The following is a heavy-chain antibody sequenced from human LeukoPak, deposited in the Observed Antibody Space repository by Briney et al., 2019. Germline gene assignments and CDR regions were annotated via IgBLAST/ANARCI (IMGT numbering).Heavy chain of an antibody. J-gene: IGHJ5*02. CDR3: AYSSSWYLFGFDP. V-gene: IGHV1-18*01. Sequence: ASVKVSCKASGYTFTSYGISWVRQAPGQGLEWMGWISAYNGNTNYARKLQGRVTMTTDTSTSTAYMELRSPRSDDTAVYYCAYSSSWYLFGFDPWGQGTLVSVSS. CDR1: GYTFTSYG. D-gene: IGHD6-13*01. CDR2: ISAYNGNT.